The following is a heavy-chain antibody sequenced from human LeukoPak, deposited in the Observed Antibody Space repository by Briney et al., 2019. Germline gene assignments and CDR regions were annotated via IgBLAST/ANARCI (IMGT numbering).Heavy chain of an antibody. CDR3: ARGNHKVDY. J-gene: IGHJ4*02. CDR2: ISSSSTI. D-gene: IGHD1-14*01. V-gene: IGHV3-48*04. CDR1: GFTFSSYS. Sequence: GGSLRLSCAASGFTFSSYSMNWVHQAPGKGLEWVSYISSSSTIYYADSVKGRFTISRDNAKNSLYLQMNSLRAEDTAVYYCARGNHKVDYWGQGTLVTVSS.